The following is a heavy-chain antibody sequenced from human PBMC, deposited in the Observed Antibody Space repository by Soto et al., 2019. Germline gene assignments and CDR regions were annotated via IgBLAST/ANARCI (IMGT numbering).Heavy chain of an antibody. V-gene: IGHV3-23*01. CDR2: ISGGSGDST. Sequence: PGGSLRPSCAASGFTFSNYAMNWVRQAPGKGLEWVSDISGGSGDSTFYADSVKGRFTISRDNSKNTLHLQMNSLRTEDTAVYYCAKNQPSWATRAAFDYWGQGTLVTVSS. CDR3: AKNQPSWATRAAFDY. J-gene: IGHJ4*02. D-gene: IGHD2-2*01. CDR1: GFTFSNYA.